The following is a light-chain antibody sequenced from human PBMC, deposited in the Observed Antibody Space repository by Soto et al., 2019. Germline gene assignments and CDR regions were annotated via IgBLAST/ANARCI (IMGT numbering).Light chain of an antibody. J-gene: IGKJ2*01. V-gene: IGKV1-5*03. CDR2: KAS. CDR1: QSISSW. CDR3: QQYNSRMYT. Sequence: DIQMTQSPSTLSASVGDRVTITCRASQSISSWLAWYQQKPGKAPKLLIYKASSLESGVPSRFSGSGSGTEFTLTIRSLQPDDFATYYCQQYNSRMYTFGQGTKLEIK.